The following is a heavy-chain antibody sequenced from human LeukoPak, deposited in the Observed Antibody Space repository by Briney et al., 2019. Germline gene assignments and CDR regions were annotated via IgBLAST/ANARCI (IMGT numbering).Heavy chain of an antibody. D-gene: IGHD5-18*01. CDR3: AGVDTVMAYYFDL. J-gene: IGHJ4*02. Sequence: PGGSLRLSCAASGFTVSTNCMTWVRQAPGKGLEWVSTIYSGGTTYYADSVMGRLTFSRHNSRNTLYLQMNSLRAEDTAVYYCAGVDTVMAYYFDLWGQGTLVTVSS. CDR1: GFTVSTNC. V-gene: IGHV3-53*04. CDR2: IYSGGTT.